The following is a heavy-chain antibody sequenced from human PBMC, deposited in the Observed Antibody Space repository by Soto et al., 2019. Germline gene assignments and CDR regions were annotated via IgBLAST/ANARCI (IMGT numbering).Heavy chain of an antibody. Sequence: GASVKVCCKDSGYTYNGYYRQWVRQAPGQRLEWMGWINPGNGNTKYSQKFQGRVTITRDTSASTAYMELSSLRSEDTAVYYCARESSRDAFDIWGQGTMVTVSS. V-gene: IGHV1-3*01. D-gene: IGHD3-10*01. CDR3: ARESSRDAFDI. J-gene: IGHJ3*02. CDR2: INPGNGNT. CDR1: GYTYNGYY.